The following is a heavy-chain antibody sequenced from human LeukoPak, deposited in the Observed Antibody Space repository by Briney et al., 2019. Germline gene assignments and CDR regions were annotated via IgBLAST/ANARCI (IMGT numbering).Heavy chain of an antibody. CDR1: GVTFRSYA. CDR3: ATLYGAQGDYFDY. D-gene: IGHD4-17*01. V-gene: IGHV1-69*05. J-gene: IGHJ4*02. CDR2: IIPIFGTA. Sequence: SVKFSCTASGVTFRSYAMSWVRQATGQGLEWMGWIIPIFGTANYTQQFQGRVTITTDESTSTASMELSSQRPEHTAVYYCATLYGAQGDYFDYWGQGTLVTVSS.